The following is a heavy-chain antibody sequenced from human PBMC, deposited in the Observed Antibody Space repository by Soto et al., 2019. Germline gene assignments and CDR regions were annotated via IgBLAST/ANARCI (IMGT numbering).Heavy chain of an antibody. J-gene: IGHJ3*02. CDR2: ISYDGSNK. CDR1: GFTFSSYG. D-gene: IGHD6-19*01. CDR3: AKDVVIAVAGHDAFDI. Sequence: VGSLRLSCAASGFTFSSYGMHWVRQAPGKGLEWVAVISYDGSNKYYADSVKGRFTISRDNSKNTLYLQMNSLRAEDTAVYYCAKDVVIAVAGHDAFDIWGQGTMVTVSS. V-gene: IGHV3-30*18.